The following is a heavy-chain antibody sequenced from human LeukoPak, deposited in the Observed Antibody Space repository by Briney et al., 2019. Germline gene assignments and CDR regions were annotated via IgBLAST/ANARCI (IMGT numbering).Heavy chain of an antibody. V-gene: IGHV4-39*07. Sequence: SETLSLTCTVSGGSISSSSYYWGWIRQPPGKGLEWIGSIYYSGSTYYNPSLKSRVTISIDTSKNQFSLKLRSVTAADTAVYYCAGYCSGGRCSLFDYWGQGTLVTVSS. D-gene: IGHD2-15*01. CDR1: GGSISSSSYY. CDR3: AGYCSGGRCSLFDY. J-gene: IGHJ4*02. CDR2: IYYSGST.